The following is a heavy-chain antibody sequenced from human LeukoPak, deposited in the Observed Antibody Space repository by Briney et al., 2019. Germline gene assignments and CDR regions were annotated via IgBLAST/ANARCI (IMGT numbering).Heavy chain of an antibody. V-gene: IGHV1-69*01. D-gene: IGHD2-15*01. CDR2: IIPIFGTA. J-gene: IGHJ4*02. CDR1: GGTFSSYA. CDR3: ARVEWGVVAATEYYYFDY. Sequence: GSSVKVSCKASGGTFSSYAISWVRQAPGQGLEWMGGIIPIFGTANYAQKFQGRVTITADESTSTAYMELSSLRSEDTAVYYCARVEWGVVAATEYYYFDYWGQGTLVTVSS.